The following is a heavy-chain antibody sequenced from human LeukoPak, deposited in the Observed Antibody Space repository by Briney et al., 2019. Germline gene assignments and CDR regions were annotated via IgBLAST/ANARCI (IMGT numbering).Heavy chain of an antibody. V-gene: IGHV4-59*08. CDR2: IFDSGST. CDR1: GGSFSSYY. D-gene: IGHD6-19*01. Sequence: SETLSLTCAVYGGSFSSYYWSWIRQPPGKGLEWIGYIFDSGSTNYNPSLKSRVTISVDTSKSQFSLRLSSVTAADTAVYYCARHRSGSSWFAPWGQGTLVTVSS. CDR3: ARHRSGSSWFAP. J-gene: IGHJ5*02.